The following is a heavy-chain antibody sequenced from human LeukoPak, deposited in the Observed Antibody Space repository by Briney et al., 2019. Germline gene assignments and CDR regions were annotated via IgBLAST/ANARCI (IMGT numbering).Heavy chain of an antibody. V-gene: IGHV1-18*01. D-gene: IGHD5-18*01. Sequence: ASVTVSCKASGYTFTSYGISWVRQAPGQGLEWMGWISAYNGNTNYAQKLQGRVTMTTDTSTSTAYMELRSLRSDDTAVYYCARDGAATAMARDAFDIWGQGTMVTVSS. J-gene: IGHJ3*02. CDR3: ARDGAATAMARDAFDI. CDR1: GYTFTSYG. CDR2: ISAYNGNT.